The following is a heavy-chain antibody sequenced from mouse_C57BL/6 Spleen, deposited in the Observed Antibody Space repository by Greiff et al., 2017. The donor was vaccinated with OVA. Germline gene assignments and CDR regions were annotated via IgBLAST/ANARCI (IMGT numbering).Heavy chain of an antibody. V-gene: IGHV1-61*01. J-gene: IGHJ3*01. Sequence: QVQLQQPGAELVRPGSSVKLSCKASGYTFTSYWMDWVKQRPGQGLEWIGNIYPSDSETHYNQKFKDKATLTVDKSSSTAYMQLSSLTSEDSAVYYCAREGYYGQAWFAYWGQGTLVTVSA. D-gene: IGHD1-2*01. CDR2: IYPSDSET. CDR1: GYTFTSYW. CDR3: AREGYYGQAWFAY.